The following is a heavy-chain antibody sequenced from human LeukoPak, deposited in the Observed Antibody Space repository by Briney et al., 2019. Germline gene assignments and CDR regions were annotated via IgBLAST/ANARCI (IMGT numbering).Heavy chain of an antibody. J-gene: IGHJ4*02. D-gene: IGHD3-22*01. V-gene: IGHV1-2*02. Sequence: ASVKVSCKASGYTFTGYYMHWVRQAPGQGLEWMGWINPNSGGTNYAQKFQGRVTMTRDTSISTAYMELSRLRSDDTAVYYCARVSTMIVVGAHYWGQGTLVTVSS. CDR2: INPNSGGT. CDR3: ARVSTMIVVGAHY. CDR1: GYTFTGYY.